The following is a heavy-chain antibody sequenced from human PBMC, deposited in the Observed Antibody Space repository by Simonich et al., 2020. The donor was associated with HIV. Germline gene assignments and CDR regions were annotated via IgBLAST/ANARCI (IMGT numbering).Heavy chain of an antibody. D-gene: IGHD5-12*01. CDR2: IYHRGST. V-gene: IGHV4-38-2*02. CDR3: ARDRGYSGYDFDY. CDR1: GYSISSGNY. Sequence: QVQLQESGPGLVKPSETLSLTCAVSGYSISSGNYWGWNRQPPGKGLVWIGTIYHRGSTYYNPSLKSRVTISIDTSKNQFSLKLSSVTAADTAVYYCARDRGYSGYDFDYWGQGTLVTVSS. J-gene: IGHJ4*02.